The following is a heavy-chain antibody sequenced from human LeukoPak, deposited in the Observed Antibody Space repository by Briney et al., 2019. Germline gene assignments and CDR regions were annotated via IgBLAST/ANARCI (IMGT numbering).Heavy chain of an antibody. V-gene: IGHV3-30*03. D-gene: IGHD1/OR15-1a*01. Sequence: GRSLRLSCAASGFTFSSYGMHWVRQAPGKGLEWVATISYDGRCKSYGDSVKGRFTISRDNSKNTLFLQMDSLRAEDTAVYYCARDLWNNGNKYFDHWGQGTQVAVCS. CDR3: ARDLWNNGNKYFDH. CDR2: ISYDGRCK. J-gene: IGHJ4*02. CDR1: GFTFSSYG.